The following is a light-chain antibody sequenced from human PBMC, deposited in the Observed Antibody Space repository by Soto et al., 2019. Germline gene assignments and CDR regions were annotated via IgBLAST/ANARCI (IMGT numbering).Light chain of an antibody. CDR2: AAS. V-gene: IGKV1-27*01. CDR3: QKYNNGPFT. CDR1: LDISTY. Sequence: DFQMTQSPLSLSASVGDRVTITCRASLDISTYLAWYQQKPGKLPKILVYAASSLQSGVPSRFSGSGSGTDFTLTISSLQPEDVANYYCQKYNNGPFTFGPGTKVEIK. J-gene: IGKJ3*01.